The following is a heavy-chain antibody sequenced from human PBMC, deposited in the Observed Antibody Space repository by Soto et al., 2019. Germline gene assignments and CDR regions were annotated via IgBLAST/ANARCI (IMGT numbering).Heavy chain of an antibody. V-gene: IGHV4-4*02. J-gene: IGHJ4*01. CDR1: GDSISSSYW. CDR2: IYHSETT. Sequence: PSETLSLTCAVSGDSISSSYWWSWVRQPPGKGLEWIGEIYHSETTNYNPSLKSRVTLSMDKSKNQFSLMLTSVTAADTAMYFCARYDFGIFDYWGHGILVTVSS. CDR3: ARYDFGIFDY. D-gene: IGHD4-17*01.